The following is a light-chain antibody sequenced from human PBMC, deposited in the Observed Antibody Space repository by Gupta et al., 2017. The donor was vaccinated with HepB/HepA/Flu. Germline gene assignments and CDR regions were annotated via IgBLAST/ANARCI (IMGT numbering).Light chain of an antibody. CDR1: QGIRNY. CDR3: QQDNRYHIRFT. Sequence: DIQMTQSPSSLSASVGDRVTITCRARQGIRNYLAWYQQKPGKVPKLLIYAASTLQSGGPSRCSGSGVGPDVNLTIISSQPEDVEPYYCQQDNRYHIRFTFGPGTNVDIK. V-gene: IGKV1-27*01. CDR2: AAS. J-gene: IGKJ3*01.